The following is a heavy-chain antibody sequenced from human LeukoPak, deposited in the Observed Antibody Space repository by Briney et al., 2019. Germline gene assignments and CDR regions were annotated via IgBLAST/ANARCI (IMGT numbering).Heavy chain of an antibody. CDR2: INAGNGNT. CDR3: AIQDDSSGYYYFDY. Sequence: GASVKVSCKASGYTLTSYAIHWVRQAPGQRLEWMGWINAGNGNTKYSQKFQGRVTITRDTSASTAYMELSSLRSEDTAVYYCAIQDDSSGYYYFDYWGQGTLVTVSS. D-gene: IGHD3-22*01. V-gene: IGHV1-3*01. CDR1: GYTLTSYA. J-gene: IGHJ4*02.